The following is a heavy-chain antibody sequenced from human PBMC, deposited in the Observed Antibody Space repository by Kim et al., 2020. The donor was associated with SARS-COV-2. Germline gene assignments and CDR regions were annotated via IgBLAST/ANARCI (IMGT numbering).Heavy chain of an antibody. CDR2: ISNDGSTK. Sequence: GGSLRLSCATSGFTFSSNTIHWVRQAPGKGLEWVALISNDGSTKYFADSVKGRFTISRVSSRNTLYLQMNSLRAEDTAVYYCARNRGSSSSYYYAMDVWRQGTTVTVSS. CDR3: ARNRGSSSSYYYAMDV. D-gene: IGHD6-13*01. J-gene: IGHJ6*02. V-gene: IGHV3-30-3*01. CDR1: GFTFSSNT.